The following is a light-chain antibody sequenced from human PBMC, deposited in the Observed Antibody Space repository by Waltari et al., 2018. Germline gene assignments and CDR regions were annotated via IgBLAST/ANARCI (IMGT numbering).Light chain of an antibody. CDR1: QGISTF. CDR2: AAS. Sequence: DSQMTQSPSSLSASAGDRVTITCRASQGISTFLNWYQQKPGKGPKRLIYAASSLESGVPSRFSGSGSGTDFTLTISSLQPEDFATYYCLQYNSNPYSFGQGTKVEIK. J-gene: IGKJ2*03. V-gene: IGKV1-17*01. CDR3: LQYNSNPYS.